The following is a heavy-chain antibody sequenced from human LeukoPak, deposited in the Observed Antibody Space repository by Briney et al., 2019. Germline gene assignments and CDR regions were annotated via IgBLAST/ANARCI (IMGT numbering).Heavy chain of an antibody. V-gene: IGHV3-11*06. CDR1: GFSFSDYY. CDR2: ISTGSSYT. Sequence: GGSLRLSCAASGFSFSDYYMSWIRQAPGKGLEWVSSISTGSSYTNYADSVKGRFTISRDNAKNSLYLQMNSLRAEDTAVYYCATTHSPEVVVSADDAFDIWGQGTMVTVSS. D-gene: IGHD3-22*01. CDR3: ATTHSPEVVVSADDAFDI. J-gene: IGHJ3*02.